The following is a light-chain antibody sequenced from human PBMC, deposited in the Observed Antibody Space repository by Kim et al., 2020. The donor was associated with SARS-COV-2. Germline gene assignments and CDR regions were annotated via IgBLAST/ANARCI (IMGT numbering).Light chain of an antibody. Sequence: SPGETVTLSCRASQSVSDNLAWYQQKPGQAPRLLIFGAATRVTGIPPRFSGSGSGTEFSLTITNLQSEDFAVYYCQQYNYWTPLTFGGGTKVDIK. CDR2: GAA. J-gene: IGKJ4*01. CDR3: QQYNYWTPLT. V-gene: IGKV3-15*01. CDR1: QSVSDN.